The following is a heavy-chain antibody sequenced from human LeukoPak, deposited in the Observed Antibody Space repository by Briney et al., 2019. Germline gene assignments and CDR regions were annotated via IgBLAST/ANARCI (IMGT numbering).Heavy chain of an antibody. D-gene: IGHD3-22*01. Sequence: SETLSLTCTVSGGSISTYYWSWIRQPPGKGLEWIGEINHSGSTNYNPSLKSRVTISVDTSKNQFSLKLSSVTAADTAVYYCARRPPRDRYYDSSGSLDYWGQGTLVTVSS. J-gene: IGHJ4*02. CDR3: ARRPPRDRYYDSSGSLDY. CDR1: GGSISTYY. V-gene: IGHV4-34*01. CDR2: INHSGST.